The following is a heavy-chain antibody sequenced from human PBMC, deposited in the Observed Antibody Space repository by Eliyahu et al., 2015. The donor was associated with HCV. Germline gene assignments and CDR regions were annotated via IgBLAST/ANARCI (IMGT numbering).Heavy chain of an antibody. V-gene: IGHV4-39*01. J-gene: IGHJ4*02. CDR3: ARLHRGIVVLVGGISGSYFDH. CDR1: GGSXSSXNYY. CDR2: IFYSGST. Sequence: QLQLQESGPGLVKPSETLSLTCXVXGGSXSSXNYYWGWIXQPPGKGLEWVGSIFYSGSTYYKPSLKSRVTISVDTSKNQFSLKLSSVSAADTAVYYCARLHRGIVVLVGGISGSYFDHWGQGTLVTVSS. D-gene: IGHD3-22*01.